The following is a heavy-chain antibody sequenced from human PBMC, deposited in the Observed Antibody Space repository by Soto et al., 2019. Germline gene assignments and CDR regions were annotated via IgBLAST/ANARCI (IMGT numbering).Heavy chain of an antibody. V-gene: IGHV4-30-4*01. CDR3: ARDKITGLFDY. Sequence: SETLSLTCTVSGASIISGEHYWSWIRQAPGKGLEWIGLIYYTGSTNYNPSLKSRVTISVDTSKNQFSLKLTSVTAADTAVYYCARDKITGLFDYWGQGTLVTVSS. D-gene: IGHD2-8*02. CDR2: IYYTGST. CDR1: GASIISGEHY. J-gene: IGHJ4*02.